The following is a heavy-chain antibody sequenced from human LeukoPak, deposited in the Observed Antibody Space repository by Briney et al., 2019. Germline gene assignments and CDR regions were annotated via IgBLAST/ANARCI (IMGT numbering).Heavy chain of an antibody. CDR1: RYSFTSYW. V-gene: IGHV5-51*01. J-gene: IGHJ5*02. D-gene: IGHD2-21*02. CDR3: ARGGPYCGGDCYSNWFDP. Sequence: GESLKISCKGSRYSFTSYWIGWVRQMPGKGLEWMGIIYPGDSDTRYSPSFQGQVTISADKSISTAYLQWSSLKASDTAMYYCARGGPYCGGDCYSNWFDPWGQGTLVTVSS. CDR2: IYPGDSDT.